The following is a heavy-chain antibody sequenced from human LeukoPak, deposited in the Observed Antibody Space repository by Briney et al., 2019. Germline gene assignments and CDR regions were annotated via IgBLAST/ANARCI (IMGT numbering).Heavy chain of an antibody. D-gene: IGHD6-6*01. CDR1: GFTFSDYY. CDR3: ARGRLEYSSSSAEYFQH. V-gene: IGHV3-11*04. CDR2: ISSSGSTI. J-gene: IGHJ1*01. Sequence: SGGSLRLSCAASGFTFSDYYMSWIRQAPGKGLEWVSYISSSGSTIYYADSVKGRFTISRDNAKNSLYLQMNSLRAEDTAVYYCARGRLEYSSSSAEYFQHWGQGTLVTVSS.